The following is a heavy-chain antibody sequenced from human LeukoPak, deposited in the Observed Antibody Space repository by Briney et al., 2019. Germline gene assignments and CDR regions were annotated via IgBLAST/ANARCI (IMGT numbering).Heavy chain of an antibody. J-gene: IGHJ4*02. CDR1: GGSISSNSYY. Sequence: SETLSLTCTVSGGSISSNSYYWGWIRQPPGKGLEWIGSIYYAGSTYYNPSLKSRVTLYVDTSKNQFSLNLNSVTAADTAVYYCARLAYSGDYVNYWGQGTLVTVSS. CDR3: ARLAYSGDYVNY. V-gene: IGHV4-39*01. CDR2: IYYAGST. D-gene: IGHD4-17*01.